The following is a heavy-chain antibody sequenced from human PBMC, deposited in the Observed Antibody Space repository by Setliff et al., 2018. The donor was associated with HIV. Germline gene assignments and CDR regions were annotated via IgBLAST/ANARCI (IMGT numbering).Heavy chain of an antibody. V-gene: IGHV1-2*06. CDR3: ARGGVLWFGEPAPPFDY. CDR2: INPNSGGT. CDR1: GYTFTGYY. J-gene: IGHJ4*02. Sequence: ASVKVSCKASGYTFTGYYMHWVRQAPGQGLEWMGRINPNSGGTNYAQKFQGRVTMTRDTSISIAYMELSRLRSDDTAVYYCARGGVLWFGEPAPPFDYWGQGTLVTVSS. D-gene: IGHD3-10*01.